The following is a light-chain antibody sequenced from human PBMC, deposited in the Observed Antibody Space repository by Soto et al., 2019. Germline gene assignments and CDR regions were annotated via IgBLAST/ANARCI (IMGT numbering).Light chain of an antibody. CDR2: GAS. V-gene: IGKV3-15*01. CDR3: QQYNNWPWT. J-gene: IGKJ1*01. CDR1: QSISDT. Sequence: EIVMTQSPAPLSVSPGGRATLSCRASQSISDTLAWYQQKPGQAPRLLIYGASKRATGFPARFSGSGSGTDFTLTISSLQSEDVAVYYCQQYNNWPWTFGQGTKVDIK.